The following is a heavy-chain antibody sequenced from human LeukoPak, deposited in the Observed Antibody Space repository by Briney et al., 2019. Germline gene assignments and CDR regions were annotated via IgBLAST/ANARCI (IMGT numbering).Heavy chain of an antibody. CDR2: IYYSGST. J-gene: IGHJ4*02. D-gene: IGHD3-22*01. V-gene: IGHV4-39*01. Sequence: PSETLSLTCTVSGGSISSSGYYWGWIRQPPGKGLEWIGSIYYSGSTYYNPSLKSRVTISVDTSKNQFSLKLSSVTAADTAVYYCALGYYYDSSGYPTFDYWGQGTLVTVSS. CDR3: ALGYYYDSSGYPTFDY. CDR1: GGSISSSGYY.